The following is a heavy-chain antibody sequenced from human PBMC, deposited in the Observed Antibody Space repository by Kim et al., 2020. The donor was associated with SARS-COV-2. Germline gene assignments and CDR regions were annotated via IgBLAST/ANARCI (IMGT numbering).Heavy chain of an antibody. V-gene: IGHV3-15*01. J-gene: IGHJ3*02. D-gene: IGHD6-13*01. Sequence: VKGRFTISRDDSKNTLYLQMSSLKTEDTAVYYCTTGVDIAAAGIAAFDIWGQGTMVTVSS. CDR3: TTGVDIAAAGIAAFDI.